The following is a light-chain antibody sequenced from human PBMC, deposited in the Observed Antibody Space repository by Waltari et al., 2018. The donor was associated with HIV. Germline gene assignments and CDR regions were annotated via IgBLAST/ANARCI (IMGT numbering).Light chain of an antibody. CDR2: KDT. Sequence: FMLTQPHSVSESPGKTVTISCTRSSGSIANNFAQWYQQRPASAPTPVLYKDTQRPSGIPDRFSGSIDSSSNSASLTISGLKTEDEADYYCQSYDNSIWVFGGGTKLTVL. V-gene: IGLV6-57*03. CDR3: QSYDNSIWV. CDR1: SGSIANNF. J-gene: IGLJ3*02.